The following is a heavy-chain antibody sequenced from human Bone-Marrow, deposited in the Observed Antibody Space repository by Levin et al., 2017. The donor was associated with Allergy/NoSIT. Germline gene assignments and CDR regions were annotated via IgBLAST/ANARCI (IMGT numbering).Heavy chain of an antibody. V-gene: IGHV3-11*01. J-gene: IGHJ2*01. CDR1: GFTFSDYY. CDR3: ARSPRSGCSGGSCYFYGDYLYWYFDL. D-gene: IGHD2-15*01. CDR2: ISSSGSTI. Sequence: PGGSLRLSCAASGFTFSDYYMSWIRQAPGKGLEWVSYISSSGSTIYYADSVKGRFTISRDNAKNSLYLQMNSLRAEDTAVYYCARSPRSGCSGGSCYFYGDYLYWYFDLWGRGTLVTVSS.